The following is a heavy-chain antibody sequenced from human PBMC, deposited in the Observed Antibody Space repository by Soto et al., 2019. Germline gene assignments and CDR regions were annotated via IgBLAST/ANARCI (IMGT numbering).Heavy chain of an antibody. CDR1: GGTFSSYA. Sequence: SVKVSCKASGGTFSSYAISWVRQAPGQGLEWMGGIIPIFGTANYAQKFQGRVTITADESTSTAYMELSSLRSEDTAVYYCARDRDSSGYYRSPFDYWGQGTLLTVSS. CDR2: IIPIFGTA. D-gene: IGHD3-22*01. J-gene: IGHJ4*02. V-gene: IGHV1-69*13. CDR3: ARDRDSSGYYRSPFDY.